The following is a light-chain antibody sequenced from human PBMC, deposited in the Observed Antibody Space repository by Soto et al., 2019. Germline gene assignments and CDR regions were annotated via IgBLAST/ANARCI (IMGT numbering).Light chain of an antibody. Sequence: QSALTQPASVSGSPGQSITISCTGTSNDVGFYTYVSWYQQLPGNAPKLVIYEVSNRPSGVSNRFSGSKSGNTASLTISGLQAEDEADYFCSSYTTKNSLVFGGGTKLTVL. V-gene: IGLV2-14*01. CDR1: SNDVGFYTY. CDR2: EVS. CDR3: SSYTTKNSLV. J-gene: IGLJ2*01.